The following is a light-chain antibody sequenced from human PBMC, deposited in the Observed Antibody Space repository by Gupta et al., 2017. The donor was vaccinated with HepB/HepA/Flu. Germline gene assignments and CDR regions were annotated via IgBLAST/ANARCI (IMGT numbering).Light chain of an antibody. CDR3: QKYDGSPIT. Sequence: DIQMTQSPSSLSSSVGDIVTITCRASQGITEYLAWYQQKPGKVPKLLIFAASRSQAGVPSRFSGSGSGTDFTLTISSLQPEDVATYYCQKYDGSPITFGHGTKVYIK. J-gene: IGKJ3*01. CDR1: QGITEY. V-gene: IGKV1-27*01. CDR2: AAS.